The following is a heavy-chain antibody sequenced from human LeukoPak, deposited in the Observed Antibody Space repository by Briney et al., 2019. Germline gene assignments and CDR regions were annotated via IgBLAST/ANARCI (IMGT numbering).Heavy chain of an antibody. J-gene: IGHJ6*04. CDR1: GFTFSNYN. D-gene: IGHD3-10*02. V-gene: IGHV3-48*01. Sequence: GGSLRLSCAASGFTFSNYNINWVRQAPGKGLEWVSYISSSSSTIYYADSVKGRFTISRDTAKNSLYLQMNSLRAEDTAVYYCAELGITMIGGVWGKGTTVTISS. CDR2: ISSSSSTI. CDR3: AELGITMIGGV.